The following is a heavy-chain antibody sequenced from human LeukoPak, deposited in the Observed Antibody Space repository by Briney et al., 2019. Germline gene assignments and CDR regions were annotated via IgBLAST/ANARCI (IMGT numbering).Heavy chain of an antibody. CDR3: ARAAFYDSSGYCFDY. Sequence: GGSLRLSCAASGFTFSSYWMSWVRQAPGKGLEWVANIKQDGSEKYYVDSVKGRFTISRDNAKNSLYLQMNSLRAEDTAVYYCARAAFYDSSGYCFDYWGQGTLVTVSS. CDR1: GFTFSSYW. J-gene: IGHJ4*02. V-gene: IGHV3-7*01. CDR2: IKQDGSEK. D-gene: IGHD3-22*01.